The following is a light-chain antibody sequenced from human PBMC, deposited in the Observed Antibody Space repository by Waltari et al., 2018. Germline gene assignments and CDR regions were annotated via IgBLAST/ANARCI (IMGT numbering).Light chain of an antibody. J-gene: IGKJ3*01. CDR2: KAS. CDR3: QQYNSDHT. Sequence: DIQMTQSPSTLSASVGDRVTITCRASQSVSTWLAWYQQKPGKPPKLLIYKASTLQSGVPPRFSGRGSVTEFTLTISSLQPDDFAIYYCQQYNSDHTFGPGTKVEIK. V-gene: IGKV1-5*03. CDR1: QSVSTW.